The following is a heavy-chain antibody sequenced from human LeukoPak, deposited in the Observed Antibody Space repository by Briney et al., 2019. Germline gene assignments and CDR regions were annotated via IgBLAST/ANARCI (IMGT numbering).Heavy chain of an antibody. CDR3: ARAGPTYYYASSGYSRFDP. CDR1: GYTFTGYD. J-gene: IGHJ5*02. D-gene: IGHD3-22*01. V-gene: IGHV1-8*01. CDR2: MNPNSGNT. Sequence: ASVKVPCKASGYTFTGYDINWVRQATGQGLEWMGWMNPNSGNTGYAQKFQGRVTMTRNTSISTAYMELSSLRSEDTAVYYCARAGPTYYYASSGYSRFDPWGQGTLVTVSS.